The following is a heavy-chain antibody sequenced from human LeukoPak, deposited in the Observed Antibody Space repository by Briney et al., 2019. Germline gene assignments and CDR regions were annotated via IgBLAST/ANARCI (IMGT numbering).Heavy chain of an antibody. D-gene: IGHD3-22*01. CDR2: IYYSGST. Sequence: SQTLSLTSTVSGGSISSYYWSWIRQPRGKGPEWIGSIYYSGSTNYNPSLKSRVTISVDTSKNQFSLKLSSVTAADTAVYYCARGYYYDSMGNAFDIWGQGTMVTVSS. CDR1: GGSISSYY. J-gene: IGHJ3*02. V-gene: IGHV4-59*01. CDR3: ARGYYYDSMGNAFDI.